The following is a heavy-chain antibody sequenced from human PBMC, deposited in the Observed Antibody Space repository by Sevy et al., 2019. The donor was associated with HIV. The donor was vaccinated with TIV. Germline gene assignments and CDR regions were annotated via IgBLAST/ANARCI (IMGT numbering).Heavy chain of an antibody. CDR2: IRYEGSNK. Sequence: GGSLRLSCAASGFTFSSYGMHWVRQAPGKGLEWVAFIRYEGSNKYYEDSVKGRFTISRDNSKNTLYLKMNSLRAEDTAVYYCAKGPSPMITFGGVADYWGQGTLVTVSS. CDR1: GFTFSSYG. J-gene: IGHJ4*02. V-gene: IGHV3-30*02. CDR3: AKGPSPMITFGGVADY. D-gene: IGHD3-16*01.